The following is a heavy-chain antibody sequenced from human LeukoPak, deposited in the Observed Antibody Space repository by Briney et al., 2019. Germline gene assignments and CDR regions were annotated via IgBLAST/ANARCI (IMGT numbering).Heavy chain of an antibody. J-gene: IGHJ4*02. Sequence: SETLSLTCTVSGGSISSGGYYWSWIRQPPGKGLEWIGYICHSGSTYYNPSLKSRVTISVDRSKNQFSLKLNSVTAADTAVYYCARVDRASDIVTHLDYWGQGTLVTVSS. CDR1: GGSISSGGYY. CDR2: ICHSGST. D-gene: IGHD5-12*01. V-gene: IGHV4-30-2*01. CDR3: ARVDRASDIVTHLDY.